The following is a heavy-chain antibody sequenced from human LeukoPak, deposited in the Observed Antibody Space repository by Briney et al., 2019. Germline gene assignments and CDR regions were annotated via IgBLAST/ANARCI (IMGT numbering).Heavy chain of an antibody. CDR2: IIPIFGTA. D-gene: IGHD2-15*01. V-gene: IGHV1-69*01. J-gene: IGHJ6*03. CDR3: ARQDGYCSGGSCYSRYYYYYMDV. Sequence: GSSVKFSCKASGGTFSSYAISWVRQAPGQGLEWMGGIIPIFGTANYAQKFQGRVTITADESTSTAYMELSSLRSEDTAVCYCARQDGYCSGGSCYSRYYYYYMDVWGKGTTVTVSS. CDR1: GGTFSSYA.